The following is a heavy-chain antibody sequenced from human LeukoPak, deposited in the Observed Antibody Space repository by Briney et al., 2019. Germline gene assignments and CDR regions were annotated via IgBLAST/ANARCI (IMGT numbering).Heavy chain of an antibody. D-gene: IGHD5-18*01. CDR3: AKGSSGYIYGGY. CDR2: ISGGSDGT. Sequence: PGGSLTLSCAASGFTFINYSMSCLRQAPGMGLEWVSGISGGSDGTYYADSVKGRFTISRDNSKNTLYLQMNSLRAEDTSIYYCAKGSSGYIYGGYWGQGALVTVSS. V-gene: IGHV3-23*01. J-gene: IGHJ4*02. CDR1: GFTFINYS.